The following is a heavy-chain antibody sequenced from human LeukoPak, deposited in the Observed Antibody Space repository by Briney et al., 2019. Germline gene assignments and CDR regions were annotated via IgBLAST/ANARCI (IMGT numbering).Heavy chain of an antibody. J-gene: IGHJ4*02. D-gene: IGHD2-15*01. CDR1: GYTFTSYD. Sequence: ASVKVSCKASGYTFTSYDINWVRQATGQGLERMGWMNPNSGNTGYAQKFQGRVTMTRNTSISTAYMELSSLRSEDTAVYYCARGRRVVVVAAHKYYFDYWGQGTLVTVSS. CDR3: ARGRRVVVVAAHKYYFDY. CDR2: MNPNSGNT. V-gene: IGHV1-8*01.